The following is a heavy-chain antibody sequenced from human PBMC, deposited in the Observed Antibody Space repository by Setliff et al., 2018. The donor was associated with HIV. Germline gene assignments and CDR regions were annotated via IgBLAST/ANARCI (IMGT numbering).Heavy chain of an antibody. CDR1: RDSINSHY. V-gene: IGHV4-59*11. J-gene: IGHJ6*03. CDR3: ARGSSTVYNYYMDV. D-gene: IGHD1-26*01. Sequence: ETLSLTCTVSRDSINSHYWSWIRQSPGKGLEWIGYIYYSGSTNYNPSLKSRLTISLDTSKKQFSLSLRSVTAADTAVYYCARGSSTVYNYYMDVWGKGTTVTVSS. CDR2: IYYSGST.